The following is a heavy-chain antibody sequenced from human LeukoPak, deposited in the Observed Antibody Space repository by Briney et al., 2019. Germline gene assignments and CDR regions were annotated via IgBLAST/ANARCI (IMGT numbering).Heavy chain of an antibody. J-gene: IGHJ4*02. CDR3: ARRAGAYSHPYDY. D-gene: IGHD4/OR15-4a*01. V-gene: IGHV3-53*01. CDR1: GFTVSSNS. CDR2: IYSDNT. Sequence: GGSLRLSCTVSGFTVSSNSMSWVRQAPGKGLEWGSFIYSDNTHYSDSVKGRFTISRDNSKNTLYLQMNSLRAEDTAVYYCARRAGAYSHPYDYWGQGTLVTVSS.